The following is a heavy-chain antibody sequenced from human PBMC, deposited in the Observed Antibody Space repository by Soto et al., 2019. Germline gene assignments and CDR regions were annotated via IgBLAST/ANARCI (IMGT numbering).Heavy chain of an antibody. CDR1: GGSFSGYY. CDR2: INHSGST. V-gene: IGHV4-34*01. J-gene: IGHJ6*03. D-gene: IGHD4-4*01. Sequence: QVQLQQCGAGLLKPSETLSLTCAVYGGSFSGYYWSWIRQPPGKGLEWIGEINHSGSTNYNPSLKSRVTISVDTSKNQFSLKLSSVTAADTAVYYCARMTTEYYYYMDVWGKGTTVTVSS. CDR3: ARMTTEYYYYMDV.